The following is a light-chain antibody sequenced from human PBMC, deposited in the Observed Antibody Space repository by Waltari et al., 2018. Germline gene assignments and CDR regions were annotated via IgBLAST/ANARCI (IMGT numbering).Light chain of an antibody. Sequence: QSALTQPASVSGSPGQSITISCPRSSIDLGGFSFVSWYQQHPGKAPKLIIYDVGHRPSGVSNRFSGSKSGNTASLTISGLQPEDEADDYCSSYTYINPPFLFGTGTKVTLL. V-gene: IGLV2-14*03. J-gene: IGLJ1*01. CDR2: DVG. CDR3: SSYTYINPPFL. CDR1: SIDLGGFSF.